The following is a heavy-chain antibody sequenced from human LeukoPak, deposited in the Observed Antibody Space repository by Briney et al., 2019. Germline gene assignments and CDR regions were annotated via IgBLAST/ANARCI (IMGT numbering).Heavy chain of an antibody. V-gene: IGHV3-53*05. D-gene: IGHD3-10*01. CDR3: ASIMVRGVSGFDY. CDR2: IYSGGST. CDR1: GFTVSSNY. Sequence: PGGSLRLSCAASGFTVSSNYMSWVRQAPGKGLEWVSVIYSGGSTYYADSVKGRFTISRDNSLNTLYLQMNSLRAEDTAVYYCASIMVRGVSGFDYWGQGTLVTVSS. J-gene: IGHJ4*02.